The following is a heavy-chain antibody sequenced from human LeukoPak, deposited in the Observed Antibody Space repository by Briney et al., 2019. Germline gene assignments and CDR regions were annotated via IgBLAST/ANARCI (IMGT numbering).Heavy chain of an antibody. CDR1: GASIRSYY. D-gene: IGHD3-10*01. CDR2: IYDSGRT. J-gene: IGHJ4*02. V-gene: IGHV4-59*01. Sequence: SETLSLTCTVSGASIRSYYWSWIRQPPGRGLEWIGYIYDSGRTSSNPSLKSRVTISADTSKNQFSLRLSSVTAADTAVYYCAISRGCDGSGNYWGQGTLVTVSS. CDR3: AISRGCDGSGNY.